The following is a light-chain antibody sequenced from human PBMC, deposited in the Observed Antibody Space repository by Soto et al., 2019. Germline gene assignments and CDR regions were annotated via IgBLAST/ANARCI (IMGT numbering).Light chain of an antibody. V-gene: IGLV2-14*03. CDR2: GVS. CDR1: NSDVGDYNY. Sequence: QSALTQPASVSGSPGQSITISCTGTNSDVGDYNYVSWYQQHPGKVPKLVIYGVSDRPSGISNRFSGSKSGNTASLTISGLQAEDEADYYYSSYTRTNTLLFGGGTKVTVL. J-gene: IGLJ3*02. CDR3: SSYTRTNTLL.